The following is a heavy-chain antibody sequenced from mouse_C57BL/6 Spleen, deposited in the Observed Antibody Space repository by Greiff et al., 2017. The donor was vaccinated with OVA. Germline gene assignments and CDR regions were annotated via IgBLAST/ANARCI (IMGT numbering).Heavy chain of an antibody. CDR3: ARQGLTTVVPKAY. J-gene: IGHJ3*01. V-gene: IGHV1-80*01. Sequence: QVQLQQSGAELVKPGASVKISCKASGYAFSSYWMNWVKQRPGKGLEWIGQIYPGDGDTNYNGKFKGKATLTADKSSSTAYMQLSSLTSEDSAVYFCARQGLTTVVPKAYWGQGTLVTVSA. D-gene: IGHD1-1*01. CDR2: IYPGDGDT. CDR1: GYAFSSYW.